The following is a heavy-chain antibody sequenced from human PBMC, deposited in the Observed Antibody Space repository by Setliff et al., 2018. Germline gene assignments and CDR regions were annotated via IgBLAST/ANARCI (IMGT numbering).Heavy chain of an antibody. Sequence: GGSLRLSCAASGFTFSNHGMHWVRQAPGKGLEWVAFIRHDGNNKYYKDSVRGRLTISRDNSKNTVHLQMNNLRPEDTAVYYCAKELIEVMMTGLEFWGQGTMVTVSS. CDR1: GFTFSNHG. CDR3: AKELIEVMMTGLEF. CDR2: IRHDGNNK. V-gene: IGHV3-30*02. D-gene: IGHD3-22*01. J-gene: IGHJ4*02.